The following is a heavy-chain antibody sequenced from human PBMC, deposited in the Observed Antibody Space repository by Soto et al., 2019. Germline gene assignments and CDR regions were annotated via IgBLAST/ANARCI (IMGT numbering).Heavy chain of an antibody. J-gene: IGHJ4*02. D-gene: IGHD3-3*01. CDR3: ARGGVSTRTFDY. CDR2: IYPSDSDT. CDR1: GYNFAGYW. V-gene: IGHV5-51*01. Sequence: GESRKISCKGSGYNFAGYWIAWVRQMPGKGLGLMGIIYPSDSDTRYRPSFQGQVTISADKSISSAYLQWSSLRASDTAMYYCARGGVSTRTFDYWGQGTPVTVSS.